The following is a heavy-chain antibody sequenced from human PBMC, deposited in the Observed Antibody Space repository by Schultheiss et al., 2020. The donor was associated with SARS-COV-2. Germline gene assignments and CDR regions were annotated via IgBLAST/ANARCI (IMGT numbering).Heavy chain of an antibody. CDR2: MYYSGST. D-gene: IGHD3-10*01. V-gene: IGHV4-59*08. CDR3: ARGGSGSYSSYYYYYYMDV. CDR1: GGSISSYY. Sequence: SETLSLTCTVSGGSISSYYWSWIRQPPGKGLEWIGYMYYSGSTNYNPSLKSRVTISVDTSKNQFSLKLSSVTAADTAVYYCARGGSGSYSSYYYYYYMDVWGKGTTVTVSS. J-gene: IGHJ6*03.